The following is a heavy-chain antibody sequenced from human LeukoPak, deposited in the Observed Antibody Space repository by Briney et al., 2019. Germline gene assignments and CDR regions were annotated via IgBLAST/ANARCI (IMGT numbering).Heavy chain of an antibody. Sequence: GGSLRLSCAASGFTFSAYNMNWVRQAPGKGLEWVSSISRGSSYIYYADSMKGRFTISRDDAENSLYLQMNSLRAEDTAVYYCAKDLGDSSGYPLYYFDYWGQGTLVTVSS. CDR1: GFTFSAYN. V-gene: IGHV3-21*01. J-gene: IGHJ4*02. CDR3: AKDLGDSSGYPLYYFDY. D-gene: IGHD3-22*01. CDR2: ISRGSSYI.